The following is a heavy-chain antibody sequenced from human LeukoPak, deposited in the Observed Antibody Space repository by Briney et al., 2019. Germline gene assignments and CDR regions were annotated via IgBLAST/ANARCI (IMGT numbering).Heavy chain of an antibody. CDR3: AKPPKYYYDSSGYLAFDI. V-gene: IGHV3-23*01. D-gene: IGHD3-22*01. CDR2: ISGSGGST. CDR1: GFIVSSNY. Sequence: GGSLRLSCAASGFIVSSNYMSWVRQAPGKGLEWVSAISGSGGSTYYADSVKGRFTISRDNSKNTLYLQMNSLRAEDTAVYYCAKPPKYYYDSSGYLAFDIWGQGTMVTVSS. J-gene: IGHJ3*02.